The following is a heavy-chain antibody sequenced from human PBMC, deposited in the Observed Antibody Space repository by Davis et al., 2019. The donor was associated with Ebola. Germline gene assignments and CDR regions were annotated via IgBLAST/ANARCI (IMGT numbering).Heavy chain of an antibody. V-gene: IGHV4-34*01. J-gene: IGHJ5*02. CDR1: GGSFSGYY. Sequence: PSETLSLTCAVYGGSFSGYYWSWIRQPPGKGLEWIGEINHSGSTNYNPSLKSRVTISVDTSKNQFSLKLSSVTAADTAVYYCARGGLRDRFDPWGQGTLVTVSS. CDR2: INHSGST. D-gene: IGHD3/OR15-3a*01. CDR3: ARGGLRDRFDP.